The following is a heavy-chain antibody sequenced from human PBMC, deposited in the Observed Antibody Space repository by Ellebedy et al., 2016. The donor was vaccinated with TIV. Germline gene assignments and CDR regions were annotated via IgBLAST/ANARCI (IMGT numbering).Heavy chain of an antibody. J-gene: IGHJ4*02. CDR1: GGSISSSSYF. D-gene: IGHD1-26*01. CDR3: ARDGFVGAYDY. Sequence: MPSETLSLTCTVSGGSISSSSYFWGSVRQPPGKGLEWIGSIYYSGSTYYNPSLKSRVTISVDTSKNQFSLKLSSVTAADTAVYYCARDGFVGAYDYWGQGTLVTVSS. CDR2: IYYSGST. V-gene: IGHV4-39*07.